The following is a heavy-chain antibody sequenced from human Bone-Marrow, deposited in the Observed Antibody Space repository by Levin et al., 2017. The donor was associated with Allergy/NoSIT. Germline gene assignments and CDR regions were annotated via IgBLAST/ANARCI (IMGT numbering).Heavy chain of an antibody. J-gene: IGHJ2*01. V-gene: IGHV3-23*01. D-gene: IGHD2-21*02. CDR2: ISDTGDRT. CDR1: GITFSSYD. CDR3: TKDPSTVTAAWYFDL. Sequence: GESLKISCVASGITFSSYDMAWVRQAPGKGLEWVSSISDTGDRTFYADSVKGRFSISRDNSKGTLYLQMNSLRAEDTAVYFCTKDPSTVTAAWYFDLWGRGTLVTVSS.